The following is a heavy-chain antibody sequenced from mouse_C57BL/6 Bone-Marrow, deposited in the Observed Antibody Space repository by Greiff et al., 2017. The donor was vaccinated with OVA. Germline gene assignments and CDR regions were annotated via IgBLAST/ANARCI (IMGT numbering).Heavy chain of an antibody. CDR3: ARGVLRPLDY. D-gene: IGHD1-2*01. Sequence: EVKLMESGGGLVKPGGSLKLSCAASGFTFSDYGMHWVRQAPEKGLEWVAYISSGSSTIYSADTVKGRFTISRDNAKNTLFLQMTSLRSEDTAMYYCARGVLRPLDYWGQGTTLTVSS. J-gene: IGHJ2*01. CDR2: ISSGSSTI. CDR1: GFTFSDYG. V-gene: IGHV5-17*01.